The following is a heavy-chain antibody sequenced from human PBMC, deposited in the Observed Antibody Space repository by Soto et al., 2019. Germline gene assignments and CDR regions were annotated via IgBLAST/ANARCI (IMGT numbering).Heavy chain of an antibody. Sequence: ASVKVSCKASGYTFTCYYMYWVRQAPGQGLEWMGIINPSGGSTSYAQKFQGRVTMTRDESTSTAYMELSSLRSEDTAVYYCASRYYDFWSGYPSYGRPYYYYGMDVWGQGTTVTVSS. V-gene: IGHV1-46*01. CDR1: GYTFTCYY. CDR3: ASRYYDFWSGYPSYGRPYYYYGMDV. CDR2: INPSGGST. D-gene: IGHD3-3*01. J-gene: IGHJ6*02.